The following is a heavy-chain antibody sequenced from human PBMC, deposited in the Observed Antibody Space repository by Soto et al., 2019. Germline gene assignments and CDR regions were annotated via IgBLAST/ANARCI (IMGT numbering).Heavy chain of an antibody. CDR2: IHYSGST. J-gene: IGHJ4*02. D-gene: IGHD2-2*01. Sequence: PSETLSLTCTVSGGSISGYYWSWIRQSPGKGLEWIGYIHYSGSTNYNPSLKSRVTISVDTSKNQLSLKLSSVTAADTAVYFCARGVLYRGQGTLVTVSS. CDR1: GGSISGYY. V-gene: IGHV4-59*12. CDR3: ARGVLY.